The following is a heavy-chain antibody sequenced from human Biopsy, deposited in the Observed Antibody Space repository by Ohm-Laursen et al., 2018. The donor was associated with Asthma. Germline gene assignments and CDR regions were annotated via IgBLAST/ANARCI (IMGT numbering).Heavy chain of an antibody. CDR3: ARRGITGTTLDY. V-gene: IGHV1-46*01. D-gene: IGHD1-7*01. J-gene: IGHJ4*02. CDR2: INPSGGST. Sequence: ASVKVSCKASGYTFTSYSMHWVRQAPGQGLEWMGIINPSGGSTSYAQKFQGRVTMTRDTSTSTVYMELSSLRSEDTAVNYCARRGITGTTLDYWGQGTLVTVSS. CDR1: GYTFTSYS.